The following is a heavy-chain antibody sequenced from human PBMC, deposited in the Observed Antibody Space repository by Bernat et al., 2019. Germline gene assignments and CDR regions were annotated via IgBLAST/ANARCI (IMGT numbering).Heavy chain of an antibody. V-gene: IGHV3-74*01. CDR2: INSDGSST. J-gene: IGHJ6*02. Sequence: EVQLMESGGGLVQPGGPLRLSCAASGFTFSSYWMHWVRQAPGKGLVWVSRINSDGSSTSYAGYVKGRFTISRDNAKNKLYLQMNSVGAEDTAVYYCARGGVRSGFYYYYYGMDFWGQGTTVTVSS. CDR3: ARGGVRSGFYYYYYGMDF. CDR1: GFTFSSYW. D-gene: IGHD6-19*01.